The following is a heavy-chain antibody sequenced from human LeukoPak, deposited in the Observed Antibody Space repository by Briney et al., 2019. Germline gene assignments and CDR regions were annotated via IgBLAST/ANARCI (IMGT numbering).Heavy chain of an antibody. J-gene: IGHJ5*02. D-gene: IGHD3-3*01. CDR1: GGSISSSSYY. V-gene: IGHV4-39*01. CDR3: ARLFGVVITHFNWFDP. CDR2: IYYSGST. Sequence: PSETLSLTCTVSGGSISSSSYYWGWIRQPPGKGLEWIGSIYYSGSTYYNPSLKSRVTISVDTSKNQFSLKLSSVTAADTAVYHCARLFGVVITHFNWFDPWGQGTLVTVSS.